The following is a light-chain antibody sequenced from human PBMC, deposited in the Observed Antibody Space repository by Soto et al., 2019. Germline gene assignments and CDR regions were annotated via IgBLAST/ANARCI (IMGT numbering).Light chain of an antibody. J-gene: IGLJ2*01. V-gene: IGLV1-40*01. CDR2: DNS. Sequence: QSVLTQPPSVSGAPGQRVTISCTGNSSNIGAGFDVHWYQQLPGTAPKLLIYDNSNRPSGVPDRFSGSKSGTSASLAITGLQAEDGTDYYCAAWDDSLSVVFGGGTKLTVL. CDR1: SSNIGAGFD. CDR3: AAWDDSLSVV.